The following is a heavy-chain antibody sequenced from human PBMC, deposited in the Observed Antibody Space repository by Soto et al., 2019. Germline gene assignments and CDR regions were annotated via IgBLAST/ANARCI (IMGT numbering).Heavy chain of an antibody. CDR2: VNHSWGS. V-gene: IGHV4-59*08. D-gene: IGHD3-10*01. CDR3: ARQGFGPLHGLVDV. CDR1: GGSISSYY. Sequence: QVQLQESGPGLVKPSETISLSCTVSGGSISSYYWSWFRQSPGKRLEWIGYVNHSWGSCYNPSLQSRVAISLDTSKSQFSLKVTSVTATDTAVYYCARQGFGPLHGLVDVWGQGTTVTVSS. J-gene: IGHJ6*02.